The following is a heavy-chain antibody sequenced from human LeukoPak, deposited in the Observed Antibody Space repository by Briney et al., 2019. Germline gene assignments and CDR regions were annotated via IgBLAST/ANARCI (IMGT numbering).Heavy chain of an antibody. J-gene: IGHJ4*02. D-gene: IGHD5-24*01. CDR3: ARQVEMATISFDY. CDR1: GCSISSYY. Sequence: SETLSLTCTVSGCSISSYYWSWIRQPPGKGLEWIGYIYYSGSTNYNPSLKSRVTISVDTSKNQFSLKLSSVTAADTAVYYCARQVEMATISFDYWGQGTLVTVSS. CDR2: IYYSGST. V-gene: IGHV4-59*01.